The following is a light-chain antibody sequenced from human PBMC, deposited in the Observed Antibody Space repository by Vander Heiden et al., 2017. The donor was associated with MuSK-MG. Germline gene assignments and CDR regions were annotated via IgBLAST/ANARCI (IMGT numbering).Light chain of an antibody. CDR1: QGIGTW. CDR2: AAS. J-gene: IGKJ4*01. Sequence: DIRMTQSPSFVSASVGDTVTITCRASQGIGTWLVWYQQKPGSAPNRLISAASRLQSGVPSRFSGSGSGTDFTLTISSLQPEDFATYYCQQADRFSLTFGGGTKVDIK. V-gene: IGKV1-12*01. CDR3: QQADRFSLT.